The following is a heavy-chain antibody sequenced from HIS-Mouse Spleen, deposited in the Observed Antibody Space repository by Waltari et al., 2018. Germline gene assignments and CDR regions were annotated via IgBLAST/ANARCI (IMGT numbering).Heavy chain of an antibody. CDR1: GGSIISSSYY. Sequence: QLQLQESGPGLVKPSETLSLTCTVSGGSIISSSYYWGWLRRPPGKGLEGIGSIYYCGSTYYNPSLKSRVTISVDTSKNQFSLKLSSVTAADTAVYYCARRGMGDGYKKNYFDYWGQGTLVTVSS. V-gene: IGHV4-39*07. CDR2: IYYCGST. J-gene: IGHJ4*02. CDR3: ARRGMGDGYKKNYFDY. D-gene: IGHD5-12*01.